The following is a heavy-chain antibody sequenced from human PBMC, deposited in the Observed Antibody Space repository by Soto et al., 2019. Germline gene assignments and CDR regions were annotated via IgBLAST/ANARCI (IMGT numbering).Heavy chain of an antibody. D-gene: IGHD3-3*01. CDR3: ARHLNDFWSGYYGYYYYGMDV. Sequence: SETLSPTCTVYGGSISSSSYYWGWIRQPPGKGLEWIGSIYYSGSTYYNPSLKSRVTISVDTSKTQFSLKLSSVTAADTAVYYCARHLNDFWSGYYGYYYYGMDVWGQGTTVTVSS. CDR2: IYYSGST. V-gene: IGHV4-39*01. CDR1: GGSISSSSYY. J-gene: IGHJ6*02.